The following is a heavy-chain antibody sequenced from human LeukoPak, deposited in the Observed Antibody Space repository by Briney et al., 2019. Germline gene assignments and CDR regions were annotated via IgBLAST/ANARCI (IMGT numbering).Heavy chain of an antibody. Sequence: MASETLSLTCVVSGGSISSDYWSWIRQPPGKRLEWIGHIYYSGSTNYNPSLKSRVTISVDTSKNQFSLKLSSVTAADTAVYYCASRSSIWSGYQDTLYYFDSWGQGTLVTVSS. CDR3: ASRSSIWSGYQDTLYYFDS. D-gene: IGHD3-3*01. CDR2: IYYSGST. J-gene: IGHJ4*02. CDR1: GGSISSDY. V-gene: IGHV4-59*01.